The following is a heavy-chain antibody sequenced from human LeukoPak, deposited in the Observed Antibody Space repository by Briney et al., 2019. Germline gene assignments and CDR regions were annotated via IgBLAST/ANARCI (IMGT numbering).Heavy chain of an antibody. J-gene: IGHJ5*02. V-gene: IGHV3-21*01. CDR3: ARAVWFGELLGWFDP. CDR2: ISSSSSYI. D-gene: IGHD3-10*01. CDR1: GFTFSSYS. Sequence: GGSLRLSCAASGFTFSSYSMNWVRQAPGKGLEWVSSISSSSSYIYYADSVKGRFTISRDDAKNSLYLQMNSLRAEDTAVYYCARAVWFGELLGWFDPWGQGTLVTVFS.